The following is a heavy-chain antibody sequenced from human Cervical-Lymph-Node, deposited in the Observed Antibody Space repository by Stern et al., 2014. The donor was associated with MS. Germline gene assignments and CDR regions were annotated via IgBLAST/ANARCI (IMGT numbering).Heavy chain of an antibody. CDR1: GFTFSSYS. D-gene: IGHD4-23*01. CDR2: ISSGGSYI. CDR3: ARGRGGNYRYYFDY. J-gene: IGHJ4*02. Sequence: VQLVQSGGGLVKPGGSLRLSCAASGFTFSSYSMNWVRQAPGKGLEWVASISSGGSYIYYAYSLKGRFTISRDNAKNSLYLQMNSLRAEDTAVYYCARGRGGNYRYYFDYWGQGTLVTVSS. V-gene: IGHV3-21*01.